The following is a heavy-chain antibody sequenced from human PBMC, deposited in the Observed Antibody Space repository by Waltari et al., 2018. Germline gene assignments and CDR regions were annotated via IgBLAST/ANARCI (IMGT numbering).Heavy chain of an antibody. CDR2: INHSGST. CDR3: ARGRGLVGYYFDY. CDR1: GGSFSGYY. V-gene: IGHV4-34*01. J-gene: IGHJ4*02. D-gene: IGHD2-8*02. Sequence: QVQLQQWGAGLLKPSETLSLTCAVYGGSFSGYYWSWIPQPPGKGLEWIGEINHSGSTNYNPSLKSRVTISVDTSKNQFSLKLSSVTAADTAVYYCARGRGLVGYYFDYWGQGTLVTVSS.